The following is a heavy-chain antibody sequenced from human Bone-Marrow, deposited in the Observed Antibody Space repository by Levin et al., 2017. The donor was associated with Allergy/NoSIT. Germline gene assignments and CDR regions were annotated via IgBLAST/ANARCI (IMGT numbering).Heavy chain of an antibody. Sequence: SETLSLTCTVSGASISPYYWTWVRQPPGKGLEWIGYIYHSGSTTYNPSLNSRVTISVDTSKNQFSLHLSSVTASAPAVYYCARGGLSGYDPQTSYYYMDVWGKGTTVTVSS. CDR3: ARGGLSGYDPQTSYYYMDV. J-gene: IGHJ6*03. CDR2: IYHSGST. V-gene: IGHV4-59*12. D-gene: IGHD5-12*01. CDR1: GASISPYY.